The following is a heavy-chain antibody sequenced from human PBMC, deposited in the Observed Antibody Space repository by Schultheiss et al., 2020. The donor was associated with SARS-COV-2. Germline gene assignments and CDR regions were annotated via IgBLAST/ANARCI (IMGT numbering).Heavy chain of an antibody. CDR3: ARDQGPSKDILTGYPDY. V-gene: IGHV1-8*02. Sequence: ASVKVSCKASGYTFTSYGISWVRQAPGQGLEWMGWMNPNSGNTGYAQKFQGRVTMTRNTSISTAYMELSSLRSDDTAVYYCARDQGPSKDILTGYPDYWGQGTLVTVSS. D-gene: IGHD3-9*01. CDR2: MNPNSGNT. J-gene: IGHJ4*02. CDR1: GYTFTSYG.